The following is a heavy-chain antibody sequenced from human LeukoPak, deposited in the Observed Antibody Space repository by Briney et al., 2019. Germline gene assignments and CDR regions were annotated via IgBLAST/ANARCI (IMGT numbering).Heavy chain of an antibody. J-gene: IGHJ4*02. V-gene: IGHV4-4*07. CDR2: IYTSGST. D-gene: IGHD6-6*01. CDR3: ARAGSEQLAHYYFDY. CDR1: GASIIGYY. Sequence: SETLSLTCSVSGASIIGYYWSWIRQPAGKGLEWIGRIYTSGSTDYNPSLSSRVTMSVDTSQKQFSLRLTSVTAADTAVYYCARAGSEQLAHYYFDYWGQGTLVTVSS.